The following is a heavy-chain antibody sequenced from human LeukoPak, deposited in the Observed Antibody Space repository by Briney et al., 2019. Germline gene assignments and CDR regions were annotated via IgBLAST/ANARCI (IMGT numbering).Heavy chain of an antibody. J-gene: IGHJ5*02. CDR1: GSTFSSYA. CDR2: TSSNGAST. CDR3: ARDSLKDDFWSGYYNNWFDP. V-gene: IGHV3-64*01. D-gene: IGHD3-3*01. Sequence: GSLRLSCAASGSTFSSYAMHWDRHAPEKGLEYVSATSSNGASTYYAKTVKGRFTISRDNSKSTVYLQMSSLRAEDMAVYYCARDSLKDDFWSGYYNNWFDPWGQGTLVTVSS.